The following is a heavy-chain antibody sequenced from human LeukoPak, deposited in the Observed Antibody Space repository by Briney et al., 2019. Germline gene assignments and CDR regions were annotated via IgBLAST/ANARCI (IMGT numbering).Heavy chain of an antibody. CDR3: ARAVARFFDWTHTNWFDA. J-gene: IGHJ5*02. CDR2: INGSSNYI. Sequence: GGSLRLSCAASGFTFSSYGMSWVRQAPGKGLEWVSSINGSSNYIYYADSVKGRFTISRDNAKNSLYLQMNSLRGDETAVYYCARAVARFFDWTHTNWFDAWGQGILVTVSS. CDR1: GFTFSSYG. D-gene: IGHD3-9*01. V-gene: IGHV3-21*01.